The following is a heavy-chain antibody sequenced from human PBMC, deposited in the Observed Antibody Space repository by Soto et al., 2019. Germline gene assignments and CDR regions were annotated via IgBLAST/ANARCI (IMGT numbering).Heavy chain of an antibody. V-gene: IGHV4-61*01. D-gene: IGHD6-13*01. CDR2: IFYTGIT. CDR3: ARSGRIVAHDNWFDP. CDR1: GGSVRSTIYY. J-gene: IGHJ5*02. Sequence: SETLSLTCTVSGGSVRSTIYYWSWIRHPPGKGLEWIGYIFYTGITNYNPSLRSRVTISLDASKNQFSLKLSSVTAADTAVYYCARSGRIVAHDNWFDPWGQGTLVTVSS.